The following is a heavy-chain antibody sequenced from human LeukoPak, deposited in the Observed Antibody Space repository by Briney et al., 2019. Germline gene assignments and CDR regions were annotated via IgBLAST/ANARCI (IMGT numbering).Heavy chain of an antibody. Sequence: SETLSLTCTVSGGSITNSDYYWGWIRQPPGKGLEWIGSFYYGASTYYNPSLKSRSTISVDTSKNQFSLRLSSVTAADAAVYYCAREWFGELSFDFWGQGTLVTVSS. D-gene: IGHD3-10*01. CDR2: FYYGAST. CDR1: GGSITNSDYY. V-gene: IGHV4-39*07. J-gene: IGHJ4*02. CDR3: AREWFGELSFDF.